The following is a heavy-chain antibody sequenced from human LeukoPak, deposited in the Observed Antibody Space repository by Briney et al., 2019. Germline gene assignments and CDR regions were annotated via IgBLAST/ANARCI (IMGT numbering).Heavy chain of an antibody. CDR3: ARGLWAAIDDFDI. CDR1: GYTLTSYD. D-gene: IGHD2-2*01. Sequence: GASVKVSCKASGYTLTSYDINWVRQDTGQGLEWMGWMNPNSGNTGYAQKFQGRVTMTRNTSISTAYMELSSLRSEDTAVYYCARGLWAAIDDFDIWGQGTMVTVSS. J-gene: IGHJ3*02. V-gene: IGHV1-8*01. CDR2: MNPNSGNT.